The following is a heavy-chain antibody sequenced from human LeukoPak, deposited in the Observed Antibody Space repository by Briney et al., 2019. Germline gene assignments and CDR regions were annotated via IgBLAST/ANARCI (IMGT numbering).Heavy chain of an antibody. CDR2: VHYSGSDK. D-gene: IGHD5-12*01. V-gene: IGHV3-30*02. CDR1: GFTFNSYG. Sequence: GGSLRLSCATSGFTFNSYGIHWVRQAPGKGLEWVAFVHYSGSDKYYADSVKGRFTISRDSSKNTLYLQMNSLKAEDTAVYYCARRPSGVATSRPLDPWGQGTLVTVSS. CDR3: ARRPSGVATSRPLDP. J-gene: IGHJ5*02.